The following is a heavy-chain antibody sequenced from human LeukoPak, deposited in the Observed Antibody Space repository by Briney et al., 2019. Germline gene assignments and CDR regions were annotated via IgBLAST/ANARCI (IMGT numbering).Heavy chain of an antibody. CDR3: ARLSDGYTDF. J-gene: IGHJ4*02. V-gene: IGHV5-51*01. Sequence: GESLKISCKGSGYRFGNYWIAWVRQMPGKGLESMGIIYPGDSDTRYSPSFQGQVTFSADKSISTAYLQWSSLKASDTAMYYCARLSDGYTDFWGQGTLVTVSS. D-gene: IGHD5-24*01. CDR2: IYPGDSDT. CDR1: GYRFGNYW.